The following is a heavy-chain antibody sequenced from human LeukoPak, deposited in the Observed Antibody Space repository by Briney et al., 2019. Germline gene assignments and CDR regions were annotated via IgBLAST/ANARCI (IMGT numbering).Heavy chain of an antibody. CDR1: GGSISGHY. CDR2: IHCSGTT. CDR3: ARGGHYFDP. Sequence: PSETLSLTCIVSGGSISGHYWSWISQPPGEGLEWIGYIHCSGTTDYNPSFKSRVTISVDTSKNQFSLNLKSVTAADTAVYYCARGGHYFDPWGQGTLVTVSS. D-gene: IGHD1-26*01. J-gene: IGHJ5*02. V-gene: IGHV4-59*11.